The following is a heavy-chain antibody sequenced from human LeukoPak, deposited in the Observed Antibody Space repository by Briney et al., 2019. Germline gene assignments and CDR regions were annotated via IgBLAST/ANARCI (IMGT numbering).Heavy chain of an antibody. CDR2: IKQDGSEK. Sequence: GGSLRLSCAASGFTFSSYWMSWVRQTPGKGLEWVANIKQDGSEKYYVDSVKGRFTISRDNARKSLHLQMSSLRADDTAVYYCARDIVIRDYYFDYWGQGTLVTVSS. J-gene: IGHJ4*02. D-gene: IGHD3-9*01. V-gene: IGHV3-7*01. CDR1: GFTFSSYW. CDR3: ARDIVIRDYYFDY.